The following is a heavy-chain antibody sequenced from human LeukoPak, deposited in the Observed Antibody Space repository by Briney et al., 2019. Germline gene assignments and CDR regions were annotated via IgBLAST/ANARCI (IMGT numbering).Heavy chain of an antibody. J-gene: IGHJ4*02. CDR1: GFTFDDYA. V-gene: IGHV3-9*01. CDR3: AKDSLYDFWSGYLFDY. CDR2: ISWNSGSI. Sequence: PGGSLRLSCAASGFTFDDYAMHWVRQAPGKGLEWVSGISWNSGSIGYADSVKGRFTISRDNAKNSLYLQMNSLRAEDTALYYCAKDSLYDFWSGYLFDYWGQGTLVTVSS. D-gene: IGHD3-3*01.